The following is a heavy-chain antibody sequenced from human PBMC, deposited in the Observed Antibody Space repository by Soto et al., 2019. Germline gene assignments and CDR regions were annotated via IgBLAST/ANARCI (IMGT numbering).Heavy chain of an antibody. CDR3: AKDAVPYNGKWDWFDP. V-gene: IGHV3-23*01. D-gene: IGHD1-20*01. Sequence: DVQLLESGGGLVQPGGSLRLSCAASGFTFSDYAMTWVRQAPGKGPEWVSSIGGVGTDRYYADSVKGRFTISRDNSKNTVFLQMSSLRSDDTAVYYCAKDAVPYNGKWDWFDPWGQGTLVTVSS. CDR2: IGGVGTDR. J-gene: IGHJ5*02. CDR1: GFTFSDYA.